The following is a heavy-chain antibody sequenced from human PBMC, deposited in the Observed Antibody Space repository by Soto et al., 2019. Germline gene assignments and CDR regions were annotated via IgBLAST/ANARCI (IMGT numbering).Heavy chain of an antibody. D-gene: IGHD3-10*01. CDR3: ARGRITMVRGVRKYYGMDV. CDR2: INHSGST. J-gene: IGHJ6*02. CDR1: GGSFSGYY. V-gene: IGHV4-34*01. Sequence: PSETLSLTCAVYGGSFSGYYWSWIRQPPGKGLEWIGEINHSGSTNYNPSLKSRVTISVDTSKNQFSLKLSSVTAADTAVYYCARGRITMVRGVRKYYGMDVWGQGTTVT.